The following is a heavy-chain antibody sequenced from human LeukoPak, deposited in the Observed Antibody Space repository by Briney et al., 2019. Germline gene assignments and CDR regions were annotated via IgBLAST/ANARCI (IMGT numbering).Heavy chain of an antibody. CDR3: ARGTSRYCSSTSCYPGSFDY. J-gene: IGHJ4*02. CDR2: IYYSGAT. D-gene: IGHD2-2*01. CDR1: GGSISTNNYY. Sequence: PSETLSLTCTVSGGSISTNNYYWGWIRQPPGKGLEWIGTIYYSGATNYNPSLKSRVTISVDTSKNQFSLKLSSVTAADTAVYYCARGTSRYCSSTSCYPGSFDYWGQGTLVTVSS. V-gene: IGHV4-39*07.